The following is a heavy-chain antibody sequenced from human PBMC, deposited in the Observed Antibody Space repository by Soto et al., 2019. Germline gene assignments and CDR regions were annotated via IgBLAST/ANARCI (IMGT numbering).Heavy chain of an antibody. Sequence: SVKVSCKASGGTFSSYAISWVRQAPGQGLEWMGGIIPIFGTANYAQKFQGRVTITADESTSTAYMELSSLRSEDTAVYYCARDYYDSSGYYYYYYGMDVWGQGTTVTVS. CDR1: GGTFSSYA. J-gene: IGHJ6*02. CDR3: ARDYYDSSGYYYYYYGMDV. CDR2: IIPIFGTA. V-gene: IGHV1-69*13. D-gene: IGHD3-22*01.